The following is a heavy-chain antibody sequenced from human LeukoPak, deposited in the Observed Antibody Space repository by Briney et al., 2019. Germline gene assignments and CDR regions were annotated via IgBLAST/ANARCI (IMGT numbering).Heavy chain of an antibody. CDR1: GGSISSGSYY. Sequence: SETLSLTCTVSGGSISSGSYYWSWIRQPAGKGLEWIGRIYTSGSTNYNPSLKSRVTMSVDTSKNQFFLKLSSVTAADTAVYYCARGRYYYDSSGYYRFDYWGQGTLVTVSS. J-gene: IGHJ4*02. V-gene: IGHV4-61*02. CDR3: ARGRYYYDSSGYYRFDY. CDR2: IYTSGST. D-gene: IGHD3-22*01.